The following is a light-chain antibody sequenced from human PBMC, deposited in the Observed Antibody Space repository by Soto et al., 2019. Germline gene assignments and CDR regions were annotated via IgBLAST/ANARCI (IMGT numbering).Light chain of an antibody. CDR1: QAIKDD. V-gene: IGKV1-6*01. CDR2: RSS. J-gene: IGKJ2*01. Sequence: AIQMTQSPSSLSASVGDRVNITCRASQAIKDDLVWYQQRPGKAPKLLVYRSSRLQNGVPSSFSGSGSGTDFTLTISSLQPEDFATYYCLQDYNYPYTFGQGTKLEI. CDR3: LQDYNYPYT.